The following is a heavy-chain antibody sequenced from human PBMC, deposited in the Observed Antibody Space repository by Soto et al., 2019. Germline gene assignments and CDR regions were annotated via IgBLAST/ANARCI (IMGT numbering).Heavy chain of an antibody. CDR3: ARTGPKVGATGCDC. D-gene: IGHD1-26*01. V-gene: IGHV1-46*01. CDR1: GYTFTSYY. Sequence: QVQLVQSGAEVKKPGASVKVSCKASGYTFTSYYIHWVRQAPGQGLEWMGIVNPSGGSPSYEQKFQGRVTMTVDTFKSTVYMELRSLTPEDTGVYYCARTGPKVGATGCDCWGQGTLVTVSS. J-gene: IGHJ4*02. CDR2: VNPSGGSP.